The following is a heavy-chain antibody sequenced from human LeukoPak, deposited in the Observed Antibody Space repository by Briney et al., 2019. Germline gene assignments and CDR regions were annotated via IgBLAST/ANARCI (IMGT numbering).Heavy chain of an antibody. J-gene: IGHJ6*02. Sequence: GGSLRLSCAASGFSFDDYAMHWVRQPPGKGLEWVSVISGDGGDTDYVDSVKGRFTISRDNSKDSLYLQMNSLRTEDTALYYCAKEFGYCSGSSCYRYYYYPMDVWGQGTTVTVSS. V-gene: IGHV3-43*02. CDR2: ISGDGGDT. CDR3: AKEFGYCSGSSCYRYYYYPMDV. D-gene: IGHD2-15*01. CDR1: GFSFDDYA.